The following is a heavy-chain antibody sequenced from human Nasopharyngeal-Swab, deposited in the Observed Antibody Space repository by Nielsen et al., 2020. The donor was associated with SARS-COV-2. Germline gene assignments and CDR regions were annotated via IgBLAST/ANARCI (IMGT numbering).Heavy chain of an antibody. J-gene: IGHJ4*02. CDR2: ISWNSGSI. CDR1: GFTFDDYA. CDR3: ARDTCSGGSCYTDY. D-gene: IGHD2-15*01. Sequence: GGSLRLSCAASGFTFDDYAMHWVRQAPGKGLEWVSGISWNSGSIGYADSVKGRFTISRDNAKNSLYLQMNSLRAEDTAVYYCARDTCSGGSCYTDYWGQGTLVTVSS. V-gene: IGHV3-9*01.